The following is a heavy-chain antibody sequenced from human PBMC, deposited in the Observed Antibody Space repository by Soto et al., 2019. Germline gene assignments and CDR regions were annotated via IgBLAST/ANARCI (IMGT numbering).Heavy chain of an antibody. CDR1: GFTFSSYS. CDR2: ISSSSSTI. V-gene: IGHV3-48*01. J-gene: IGHJ4*02. CDR3: ARTSGYSSSWYPHY. D-gene: IGHD6-13*01. Sequence: GGSLRLSCAASGFTFSSYSMNWVRQAPGKGLEWVSYISSSSSTIYYADSVKGRFTISRDNAKNSLYLQMNSLRAEDTAVYYCARTSGYSSSWYPHYWGQGTLVTVSS.